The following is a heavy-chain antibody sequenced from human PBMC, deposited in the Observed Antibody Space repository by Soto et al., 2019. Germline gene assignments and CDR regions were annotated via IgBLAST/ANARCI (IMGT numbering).Heavy chain of an antibody. D-gene: IGHD5-18*01. CDR3: ARMVTVDPSGYFDL. Sequence: SVKVSCKASGGTFSSYTISWVRQAPGQGLEWMGRIIPILGIANYAQKFQGRVTITADKSTSSAYMELSSLRSEDTAVYYCARMVTVDPSGYFDLWGRGTLVTVSS. CDR1: GGTFSSYT. J-gene: IGHJ2*01. V-gene: IGHV1-69*02. CDR2: IIPILGIA.